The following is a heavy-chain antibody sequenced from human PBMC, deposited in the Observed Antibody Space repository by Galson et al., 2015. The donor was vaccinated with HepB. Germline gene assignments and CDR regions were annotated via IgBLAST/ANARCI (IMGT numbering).Heavy chain of an antibody. D-gene: IGHD3-22*01. CDR2: IIPIFGTA. CDR1: GGTFSSYA. Sequence: SVKVSCKASGGTFSSYAISWVRQAPGQGLEWMGGIIPIFGTANYAQKFQGRVTITADESRSTAYMELSSLRSEDTAVYYCARAGTYYYESSGRGDYFDYWGQGTLVTVSS. CDR3: ARAGTYYYESSGRGDYFDY. V-gene: IGHV1-69*13. J-gene: IGHJ4*02.